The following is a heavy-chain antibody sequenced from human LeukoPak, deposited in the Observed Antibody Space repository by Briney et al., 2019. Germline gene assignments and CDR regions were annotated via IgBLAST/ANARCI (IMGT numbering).Heavy chain of an antibody. CDR2: MNLNSGNT. CDR3: ARAVQVTTGGLFDY. J-gene: IGHJ4*02. D-gene: IGHD4-17*01. V-gene: IGHV1-8*01. CDR1: GYTFTSYD. Sequence: GASVKVSCKASGYTFTSYDINWVRQATGQGLEWMGWMNLNSGNTGYAQKFQGRVTMTRNTSISTAYMELSSLRSEDTAVYYCARAVQVTTGGLFDYWGQGTLVTVSS.